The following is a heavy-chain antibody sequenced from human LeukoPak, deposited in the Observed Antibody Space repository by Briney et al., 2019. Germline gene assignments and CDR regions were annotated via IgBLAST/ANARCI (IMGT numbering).Heavy chain of an antibody. CDR3: ARDLYYYDSSGSPPAYYYYGMDV. Sequence: GGSLRLSCAASGFTFSSYSMNWVRQAPGKGLEWVSSISSSSSYIYYADSVKGRFTISRDNAKNSLYLQMNSLRAEDTAVYYCARDLYYYDSSGSPPAYYYYGMDVWGHGTTVTVSS. V-gene: IGHV3-21*01. D-gene: IGHD3-22*01. CDR1: GFTFSSYS. J-gene: IGHJ6*02. CDR2: ISSSSSYI.